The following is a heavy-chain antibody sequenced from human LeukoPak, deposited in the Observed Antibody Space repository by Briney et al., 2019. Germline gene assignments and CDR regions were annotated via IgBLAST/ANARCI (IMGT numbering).Heavy chain of an antibody. Sequence: GGSLRLSCAASGFTFSSYWMHWVRQAPGKGLVWVSRINTDGSSTSDADSVKGRFTISRDNSKNTLYLQMNSLRAEDTAVYYCAREYYYDSSGPPEGTTGYYGMDVWGQGATVTVSS. V-gene: IGHV3-74*01. CDR1: GFTFSSYW. CDR2: INTDGSST. D-gene: IGHD3-22*01. J-gene: IGHJ6*02. CDR3: AREYYYDSSGPPEGTTGYYGMDV.